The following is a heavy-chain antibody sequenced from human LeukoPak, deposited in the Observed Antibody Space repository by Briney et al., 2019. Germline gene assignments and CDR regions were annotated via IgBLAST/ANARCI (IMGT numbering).Heavy chain of an antibody. CDR2: VNLQGST. CDR3: AREGGPYRPLDY. V-gene: IGHV4-4*02. J-gene: IGHJ4*02. Sequence: MSSGTLSRTCGVSGGSITNTNYWTWVRQPPGKGLEWIGEVNLQGSTNYNPSLMGRVAIAVDTSENHISLQLTSVTAADTAVYYCAREGGPYRPLDYSGQGTLVTVSS. CDR1: GGSITNTNY.